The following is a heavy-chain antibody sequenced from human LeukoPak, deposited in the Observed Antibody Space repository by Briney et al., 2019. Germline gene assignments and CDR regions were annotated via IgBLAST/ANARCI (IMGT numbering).Heavy chain of an antibody. J-gene: IGHJ6*02. V-gene: IGHV1-2*02. CDR1: GYTFTGYY. CDR3: ARGGEVGFYYGMDV. D-gene: IGHD3-16*01. CDR2: INPNSGGT. Sequence: ASVKVSCKASGYTFTGYYMHWVRQSPGQGLKWMGWINPNSGGTNYAQKFQGRVTMTRDTSISTAYMELSRLRSDDTAVYYCARGGEVGFYYGMDVWGQGTPVTVSS.